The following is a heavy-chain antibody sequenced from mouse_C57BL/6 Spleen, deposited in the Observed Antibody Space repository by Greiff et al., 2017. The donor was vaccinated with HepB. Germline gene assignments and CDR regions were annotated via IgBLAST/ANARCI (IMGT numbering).Heavy chain of an antibody. CDR2: ISNGGSYT. CDR3: ARERLLLHY. CDR1: GFTFSSYA. J-gene: IGHJ4*01. V-gene: IGHV5-4*01. Sequence: EVQRVESGGGLVKPGGSLKLSCEASGFTFSSYAMTWVSQTPEKRLEWVATISNGGSYTHYPENVKGRITIARDNAKNNLYLQMSHLKSEDTAMYYCARERLLLHYWGQGTSVTVSS.